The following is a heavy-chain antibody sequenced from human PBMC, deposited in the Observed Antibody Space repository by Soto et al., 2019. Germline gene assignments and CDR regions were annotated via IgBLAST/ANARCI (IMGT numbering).Heavy chain of an antibody. Sequence: QVQLVESGGGVVQPGRSLRLSCAASGFTFSSYAMHWLRQAPGKGLEWVAIISYDGSIKYYADSVKGRFTISRDNSKDTLYLQMNSLRGDDTAVYYCGRDISGYSFDYWGQGTLVTVSS. CDR2: ISYDGSIK. D-gene: IGHD5-12*01. V-gene: IGHV3-30-3*01. CDR1: GFTFSSYA. J-gene: IGHJ4*02. CDR3: GRDISGYSFDY.